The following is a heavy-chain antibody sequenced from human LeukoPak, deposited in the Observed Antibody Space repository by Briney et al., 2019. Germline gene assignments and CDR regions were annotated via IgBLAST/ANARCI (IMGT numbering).Heavy chain of an antibody. CDR3: ARSYSSSWKLFDY. V-gene: IGHV4-59*01. Sequence: SETLSLTCTVSGGSISSYYWSWIRQPPGKGLEWIGYIYYSGGTNYNPSLKSRVTISVDTSKNQFSLKLSSVTAADTAVYYCARSYSSSWKLFDYWGQGTLVTVSS. J-gene: IGHJ4*02. CDR2: IYYSGGT. D-gene: IGHD6-13*01. CDR1: GGSISSYY.